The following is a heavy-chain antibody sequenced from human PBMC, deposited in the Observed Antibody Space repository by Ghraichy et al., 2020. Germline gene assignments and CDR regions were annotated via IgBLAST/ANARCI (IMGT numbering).Heavy chain of an antibody. V-gene: IGHV1-69*04. CDR2: IIPILGIA. J-gene: IGHJ4*02. CDR1: GGTFSSYA. D-gene: IGHD2-2*03. Sequence: SVKVSCKASGGTFSSYAISWVRQAPGQGLEWMGRIIPILGIANYAQKFQGRVTITADKSTSTAYMELSSLRSEDTAVYYCASGYCSSTSCYGAQIRIPSYGYWGQGTLVTVSS. CDR3: ASGYCSSTSCYGAQIRIPSYGY.